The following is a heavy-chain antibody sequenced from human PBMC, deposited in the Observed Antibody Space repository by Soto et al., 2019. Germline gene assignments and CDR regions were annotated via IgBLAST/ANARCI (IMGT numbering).Heavy chain of an antibody. CDR1: GFTFSSYG. V-gene: IGHV3-33*01. D-gene: IGHD3-10*01. Sequence: GGSLRLSCAASGFTFSSYGMHWVRQAPGKGLEWVAVIWYDGSNKYYADSVKGRFTISRDNSKNTLYLQMNSLRAEDTAVYYCARGVRGAHLYGMDVWGQGTTVTVSS. J-gene: IGHJ6*02. CDR2: IWYDGSNK. CDR3: ARGVRGAHLYGMDV.